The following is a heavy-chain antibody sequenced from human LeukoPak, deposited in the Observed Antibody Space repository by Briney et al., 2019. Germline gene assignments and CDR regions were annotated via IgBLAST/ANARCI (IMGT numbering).Heavy chain of an antibody. CDR1: GYTFSIYY. CDR2: VNPYSGAT. J-gene: IGHJ3*02. V-gene: IGHV1-2*02. CDR3: ARHRAYSYSSPFDI. D-gene: IGHD6-6*01. Sequence: ASVKVSCKASGYTFSIYYIHWVRQAPGLGLEWMGWVNPYSGATNFAQKFQGKVTMTTDTSISTAYMELSSLTSDDTAVYYCARHRAYSYSSPFDIWGQGTMVTVSS.